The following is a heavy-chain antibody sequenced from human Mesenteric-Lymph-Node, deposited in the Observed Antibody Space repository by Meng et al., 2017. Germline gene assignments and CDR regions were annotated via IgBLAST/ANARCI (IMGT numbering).Heavy chain of an antibody. J-gene: IGHJ4*02. CDR3: ARGGGCSSSSCDLDY. Sequence: QGQLPQGGPGILKPSGPPALPCAVYGGSFSGYNWSWIRQPPGKGLEWIGEINHSGSTNYNPSLKSRVTISVDTSKNQFSLKLSSVTAADTAMYYCARGGGCSSSSCDLDYWGQGVLVTVSS. CDR2: INHSGST. V-gene: IGHV4-34*01. D-gene: IGHD2-2*01. CDR1: GGSFSGYN.